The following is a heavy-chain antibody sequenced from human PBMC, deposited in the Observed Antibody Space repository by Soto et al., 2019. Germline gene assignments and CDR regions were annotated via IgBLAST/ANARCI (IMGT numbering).Heavy chain of an antibody. CDR3: ARDSGGSSSPGGYFDY. CDR1: GYTFTSYY. J-gene: IGHJ4*02. V-gene: IGHV1-46*01. D-gene: IGHD6-6*01. Sequence: ASVKVSCKASGYTFTSYYMHWVRQAPGQGLEWMGIINPSGGSTGYAQEFQGRVTMTRDTSTSTVYMELSSLRSEDTAVYYCARDSGGSSSPGGYFDYWGQGALVTVSS. CDR2: INPSGGST.